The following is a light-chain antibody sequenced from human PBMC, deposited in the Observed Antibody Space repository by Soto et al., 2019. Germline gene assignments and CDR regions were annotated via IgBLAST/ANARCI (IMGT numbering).Light chain of an antibody. J-gene: IGLJ1*01. CDR2: DVS. CDR3: SSYTSSSTLV. CDR1: SSVVGGYNY. Sequence: ALTQPASVSGSPGQSITISCTGTSSVVGGYNYVSWYQQHPGKAPKLMIYDVSNRPSGVSNRFSGSQSGNTASLTISGLQAEDEADYYCSSYTSSSTLVFGTGTKVTVL. V-gene: IGLV2-14*01.